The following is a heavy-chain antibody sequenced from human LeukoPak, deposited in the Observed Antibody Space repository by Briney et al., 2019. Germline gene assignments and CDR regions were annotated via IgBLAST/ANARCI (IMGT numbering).Heavy chain of an antibody. CDR2: INIDVGSV. J-gene: IGHJ3*02. D-gene: IGHD6-25*01. V-gene: IGHV3-74*01. CDR3: ATGYSSAWNNAFDI. Sequence: TGGSLRLSCAAPGFTFSNYWMHWVRQGPGKGLVWVLRINIDVGSVSYADSVKGRFTTSRDNAKNTLYMQMNSLRAEDTAVYYCATGYSSAWNNAFDIWGQGTMVSVSS. CDR1: GFTFSNYW.